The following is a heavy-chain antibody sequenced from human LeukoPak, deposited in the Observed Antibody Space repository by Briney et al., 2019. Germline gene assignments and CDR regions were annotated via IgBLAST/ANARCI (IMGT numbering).Heavy chain of an antibody. CDR2: IYYSGST. CDR3: ARLTAWTTTNFDF. Sequence: PSETLSLTCSVSGDSISSGSYYWSWIRQPPGKGLEWIGYIYYSGSTNYNPSLKSRVTISVDTSKNQFSLKLSSVTAADTAVYYCARLTAWTTTNFDFWGQGTLVTVSS. D-gene: IGHD1-26*01. V-gene: IGHV4-61*01. J-gene: IGHJ4*02. CDR1: GDSISSGSYY.